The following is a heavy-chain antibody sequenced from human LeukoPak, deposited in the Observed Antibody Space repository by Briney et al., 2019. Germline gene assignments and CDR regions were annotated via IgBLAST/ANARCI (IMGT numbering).Heavy chain of an antibody. CDR2: IIPILGIA. J-gene: IGHJ6*02. Sequence: SVKVSCKASGGTFSSYAISWVRQAPGQGLEWMGRIIPILGIANYAQKFQGRVTITADKSTSSAYMELSSLRSEDTAVYYCARDRRGYCSGGSCYSAYYYYYGMDVWGQGTTVTVSS. CDR1: GGTFSSYA. V-gene: IGHV1-69*04. CDR3: ARDRRGYCSGGSCYSAYYYYYGMDV. D-gene: IGHD2-15*01.